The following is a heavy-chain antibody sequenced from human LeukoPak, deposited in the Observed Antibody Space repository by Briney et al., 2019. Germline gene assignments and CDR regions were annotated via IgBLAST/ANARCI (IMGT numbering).Heavy chain of an antibody. V-gene: IGHV3-23*01. D-gene: IGHD6-13*01. Sequence: PGGSLRLSCAASGFSFSDYAMTWVCQAPGKGLGWVSTISSGDGITYYADSVKGRFTISRDDSKNTLYLQMNSLRAEDTAIYYCAKRPGKAAAGPFDPWGQRTLVTVSS. J-gene: IGHJ5*02. CDR2: ISSGDGIT. CDR1: GFSFSDYA. CDR3: AKRPGKAAAGPFDP.